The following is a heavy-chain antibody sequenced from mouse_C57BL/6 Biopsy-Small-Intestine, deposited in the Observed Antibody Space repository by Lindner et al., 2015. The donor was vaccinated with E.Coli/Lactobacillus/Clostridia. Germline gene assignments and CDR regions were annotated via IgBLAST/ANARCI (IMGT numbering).Heavy chain of an antibody. D-gene: IGHD2-3*01. CDR1: GYAFTNYL. J-gene: IGHJ3*01. Sequence: VQLQESGAELVRPGTSVKVSCKASGYAFTNYLIEWVKQRPGQGLEWIGVINPGSGGTSYNEKFKGKATLTADKSSSTAYMQLRSLTSEDSAVYFCARHEGDVYFAYWGQGTLVTVSA. V-gene: IGHV1-54*01. CDR2: INPGSGGT. CDR3: ARHEGDVYFAY.